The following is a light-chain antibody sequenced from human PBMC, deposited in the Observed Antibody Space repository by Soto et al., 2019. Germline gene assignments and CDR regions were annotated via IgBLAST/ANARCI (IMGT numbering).Light chain of an antibody. Sequence: QSALTQPASVSGSPGQSITISCTGTSSDVGGYNFVSWYQQHPGKAPKLLIYEVSHRPSGVPNRFSGSKSGNTASLTISGLQAEDEADYYCSSYTTSITRVIFGGGTKLTVL. J-gene: IGLJ2*01. CDR1: SSDVGGYNF. CDR2: EVS. V-gene: IGLV2-14*01. CDR3: SSYTTSITRVI.